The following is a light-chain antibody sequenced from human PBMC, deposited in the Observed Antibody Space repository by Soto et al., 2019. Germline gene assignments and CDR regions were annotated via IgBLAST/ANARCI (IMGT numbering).Light chain of an antibody. CDR1: SSDVGGEHY. J-gene: IGLJ1*01. V-gene: IGLV2-14*03. CDR3: SSYSTTSTLV. CDR2: DVS. Sequence: ALTQRASGSGSPGQSITISCTGTSSDVGGEHYVSWYQQHPGRAPKLMIYDVSNRPSGVSNRFSGSKSGNTASLTISGLQAEDEADYYCSSYSTTSTLVFGSGTKVT.